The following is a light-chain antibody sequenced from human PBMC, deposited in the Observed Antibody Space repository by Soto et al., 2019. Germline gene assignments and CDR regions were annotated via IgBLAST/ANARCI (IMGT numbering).Light chain of an antibody. V-gene: IGKV3-20*01. CDR3: QQYGSSPLT. Sequence: ESVLTQSPGTLSLSPGERATLSCRASQSVSSSYLAWYQEKPGQAPRLLIYGASSRATGIPDRFSGSGSGTDFTLTISRLEPEDFAVYYCQQYGSSPLTFGQGTKVEI. CDR2: GAS. CDR1: QSVSSSY. J-gene: IGKJ1*01.